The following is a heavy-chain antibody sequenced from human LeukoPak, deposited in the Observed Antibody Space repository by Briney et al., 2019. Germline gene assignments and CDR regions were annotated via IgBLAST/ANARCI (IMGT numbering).Heavy chain of an antibody. CDR1: AGSISSYY. CDR2: SYTSGST. CDR3: ARDETYSSDWQSNHYYYCMDV. Sequence: SETLSLTCTVSAGSISSYYWSWIRHPAGKGLEWIGRSYTSGSTNYNPSLKSRVPISIDTSKNQFSLKVSSVTAADTAVYYCARDETYSSDWQSNHYYYCMDVWGKGTTVTVSS. V-gene: IGHV4-4*07. D-gene: IGHD6-19*01. J-gene: IGHJ6*03.